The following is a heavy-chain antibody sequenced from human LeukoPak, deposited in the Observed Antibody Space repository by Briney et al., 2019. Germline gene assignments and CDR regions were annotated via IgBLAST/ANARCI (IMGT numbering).Heavy chain of an antibody. CDR3: AKRLLSNGANGFDP. D-gene: IGHD6-25*01. J-gene: IGHJ5*02. Sequence: PGRSLRLSCAVSGFTLSSYATSWVPQAPGKGLEWVRGIGGRGGSTYYADSGKGRFTISRDNSKNTLYLQMNSLRAEDTAVYYFAKRLLSNGANGFDPWGQGTLVTVSS. CDR1: GFTLSSYA. V-gene: IGHV3-23*01. CDR2: IGGRGGST.